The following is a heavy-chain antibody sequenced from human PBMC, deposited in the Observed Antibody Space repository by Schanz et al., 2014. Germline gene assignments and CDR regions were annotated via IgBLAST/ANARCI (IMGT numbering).Heavy chain of an antibody. Sequence: QVQLQESGPGLVKPSETLSLMCTVSGGSMDTHYWGWIRQPPGKGLEWIAFIYSSGIANYNPSLGGRSTISVDPSKTQFPRRLTSVTAADTATYYCARRVVPATMGLYFDLWGQGTLVTVSS. CDR2: IYSSGIA. D-gene: IGHD2-21*01. V-gene: IGHV4-59*08. CDR3: ARRVVPATMGLYFDL. CDR1: GGSMDTHY. J-gene: IGHJ4*02.